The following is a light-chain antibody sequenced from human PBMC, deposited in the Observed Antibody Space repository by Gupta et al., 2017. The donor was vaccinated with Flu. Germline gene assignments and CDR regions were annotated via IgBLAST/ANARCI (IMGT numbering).Light chain of an antibody. CDR2: AKN. CDR1: SPRNSY. J-gene: IGLJ2*01. Sequence: SSELTHDPAVSVALGQTVRITRKGDSPRNSYASWYQQKPGQAPVLVIYAKNIRPSGIPDRFSGSSSGNTASLTITGAQAEDEADYYCNSRDSTDNHQAVFGGGTKLTVL. V-gene: IGLV3-19*01. CDR3: NSRDSTDNHQAV.